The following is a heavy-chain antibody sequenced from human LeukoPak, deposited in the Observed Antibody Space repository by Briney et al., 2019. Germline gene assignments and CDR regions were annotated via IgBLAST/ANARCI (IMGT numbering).Heavy chain of an antibody. CDR2: IYYSGST. D-gene: IGHD3-10*01. CDR1: GGSISSSTHY. CDR3: ARGHPLNMVGSTYFDY. V-gene: IGHV4-39*01. J-gene: IGHJ4*02. Sequence: PSETLSLTCTVSGGSISSSTHYWGWIRQPPGKGLEWIGSIYYSGSTFYNPSLKSRVTISVDTSKNQFSLKLSSVTAADTAMYSCARGHPLNMVGSTYFDYWGQGTLVTVSS.